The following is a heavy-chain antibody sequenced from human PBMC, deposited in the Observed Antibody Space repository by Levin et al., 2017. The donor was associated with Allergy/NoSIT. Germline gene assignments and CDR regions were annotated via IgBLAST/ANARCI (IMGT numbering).Heavy chain of an antibody. Sequence: GESLKISCAASGFTFSSYEMNWVRQAPGKGLEWVSYISSSGSTIYYADSVKGRFTISRDNAKNSLYLQMNSLRAEDTAVYYCARGELRTHIPSYYYYGMDVWGQGTTVTVSS. J-gene: IGHJ6*02. CDR1: GFTFSSYE. D-gene: IGHD3-3*01. CDR3: ARGELRTHIPSYYYYGMDV. V-gene: IGHV3-48*03. CDR2: ISSSGSTI.